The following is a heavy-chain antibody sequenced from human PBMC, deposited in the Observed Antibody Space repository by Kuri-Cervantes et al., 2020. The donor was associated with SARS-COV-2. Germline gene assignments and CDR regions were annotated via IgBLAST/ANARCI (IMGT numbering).Heavy chain of an antibody. J-gene: IGHJ4*02. CDR1: GFTFSSYA. CDR2: ISSSSSYI. Sequence: GESLKISCAASGFTFSSYAMSWVRQAPGKGLEWVSSISSSSSYIYYADSVKGRFTISRDNAKNSLYLQMNSLRAEDTAVYYCVKDSRVYYFDYWGQGTLVTVSS. CDR3: VKDSRVYYFDY. D-gene: IGHD2/OR15-2a*01. V-gene: IGHV3-21*04.